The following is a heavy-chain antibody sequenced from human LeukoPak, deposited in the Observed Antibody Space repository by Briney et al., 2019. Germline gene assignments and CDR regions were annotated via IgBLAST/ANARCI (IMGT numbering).Heavy chain of an antibody. D-gene: IGHD6-19*01. CDR1: GGSISSSSYY. J-gene: IGHJ5*02. Sequence: SETLSLTCTVSGGSISSSSYYWGWIRQPPGKGLEWIGSIYYSGSTYYNPSLKSRVTISVDTSKNQFSLKLSSVTAADTAVYYCARDPVDVSGSFDPWGQGTLVTVSS. CDR2: IYYSGST. CDR3: ARDPVDVSGSFDP. V-gene: IGHV4-39*07.